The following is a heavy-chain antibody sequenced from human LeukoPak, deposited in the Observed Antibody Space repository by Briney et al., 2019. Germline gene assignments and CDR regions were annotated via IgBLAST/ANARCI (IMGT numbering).Heavy chain of an antibody. CDR3: SRDFGEPTGYYMDV. V-gene: IGHV1-2*02. CDR2: INPNSGDT. D-gene: IGHD3-3*01. CDR1: GYTFTGYY. J-gene: IGHJ6*03. Sequence: ASVKVSCKASGYTFTGYYMHWVRQAPGQGLEWMGWINPNSGDTNYAQKFQGRVTMTRDTSISAAYMELSSLRSDDTAVYYCSRDFGEPTGYYMDVWGKGTTVTVSS.